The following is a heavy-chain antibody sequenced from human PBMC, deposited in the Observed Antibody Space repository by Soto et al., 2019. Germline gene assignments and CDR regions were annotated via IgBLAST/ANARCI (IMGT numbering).Heavy chain of an antibody. CDR2: IVVGSGNT. CDR3: AGLPVFDWLSQPAFDI. J-gene: IGHJ3*02. D-gene: IGHD3-9*01. V-gene: IGHV1-58*02. CDR1: GFTFTSSA. Sequence: SVKVSCKASGFTFTSSAMQWARQARGQRLEWIGWIVVGSGNTNYAQKFQERVTITRDMSTSTAYMELSSLRSEDTAVYYCAGLPVFDWLSQPAFDIWGQGTMVTVSS.